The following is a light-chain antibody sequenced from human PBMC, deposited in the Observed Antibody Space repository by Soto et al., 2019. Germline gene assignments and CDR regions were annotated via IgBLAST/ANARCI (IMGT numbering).Light chain of an antibody. Sequence: DIQMTQSPSSLSASVGDRVTITCRASQSISRYLNWYQQKPGKAPKLLIYAASNLQSGVPSRFSGSGSGTNFTLSLNSLQPEDFATYYCQQGYSNPWTFGQGTKVDIK. CDR1: QSISRY. CDR2: AAS. V-gene: IGKV1-39*01. CDR3: QQGYSNPWT. J-gene: IGKJ1*01.